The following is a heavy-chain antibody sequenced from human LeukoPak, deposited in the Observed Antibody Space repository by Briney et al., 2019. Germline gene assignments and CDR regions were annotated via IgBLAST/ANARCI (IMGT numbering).Heavy chain of an antibody. CDR1: GYTFTSYG. D-gene: IGHD3-10*01. CDR3: ARGSDYYGSGSYYPVEYFQH. CDR2: ISAYNGNT. V-gene: IGHV1-18*01. J-gene: IGHJ1*01. Sequence: ASVKVSCKASGYTFTSYGISWVRQAPGQGLEWMGWISAYNGNTNYAQKLQGRVTMTTDTSTSTAYMELRSLRSDDTAVYYCARGSDYYGSGSYYPVEYFQHWGQGTLVTVSS.